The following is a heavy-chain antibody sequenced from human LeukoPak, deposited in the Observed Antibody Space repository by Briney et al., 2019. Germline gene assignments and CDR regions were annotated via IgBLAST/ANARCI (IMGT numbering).Heavy chain of an antibody. CDR1: GFTVSSKY. J-gene: IGHJ4*02. D-gene: IGHD6-13*01. V-gene: IGHV3-66*01. CDR2: IYDGGSA. Sequence: GGSLRLSCAASGFTVSSKYISWVRQAPGKGLEWVSVIYDGGSADYADSVKGRFTISRDSSKSKVFLQMNSLRVEDTAVYYCAREASYSSSWWYFDHWGQGTLVTVSS. CDR3: AREASYSSSWWYFDH.